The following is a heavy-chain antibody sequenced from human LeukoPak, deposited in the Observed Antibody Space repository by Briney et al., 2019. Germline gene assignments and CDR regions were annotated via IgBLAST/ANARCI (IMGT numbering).Heavy chain of an antibody. CDR1: GFTFSSYW. D-gene: IGHD3-10*01. CDR3: ARDLAYGSGSYSPGGAFDI. V-gene: IGHV3-20*04. J-gene: IGHJ3*02. CDR2: INWNGGST. Sequence: GGSLRLSCAASGFTFSSYWMSWVRQAPGKGLEWVSGINWNGGSTGYADSVKGRFTISRDNAKNSLYLQMNSLRAEDTALYYCARDLAYGSGSYSPGGAFDIWGQGTMVTVSS.